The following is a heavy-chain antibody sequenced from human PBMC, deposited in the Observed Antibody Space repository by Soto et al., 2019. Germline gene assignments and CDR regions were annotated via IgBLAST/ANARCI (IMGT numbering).Heavy chain of an antibody. CDR1: GFTVSSNY. CDR3: AREGKWGSGWYGTTNGMDV. CDR2: IYSGGST. J-gene: IGHJ6*02. V-gene: IGHV3-53*01. D-gene: IGHD6-19*01. Sequence: GGSLRLSCAASGFTVSSNYMSWVRQAPGKGLEWVSVIYSGGSTYYADSVKGRFTISRDNSKNTLYLQMNSLRAEDTAVYYCAREGKWGSGWYGTTNGMDVWGQGTTVTVSS.